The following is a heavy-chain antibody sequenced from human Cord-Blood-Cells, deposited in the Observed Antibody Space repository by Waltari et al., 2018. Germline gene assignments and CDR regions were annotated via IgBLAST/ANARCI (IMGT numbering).Heavy chain of an antibody. CDR2: ISSSGSTI. Sequence: EVQLVESGGGLVQPGGSLRLSCAASGFTFSSYEMNWVRQAPGKGQEWVSYISSSGSTIYYADSVKVRFTISRDNAKNSLYLQMNSLRAEDMAVYYCARDGGWLRPFDYWGQGTLVTVSS. D-gene: IGHD5-12*01. CDR3: ARDGGWLRPFDY. J-gene: IGHJ4*02. V-gene: IGHV3-48*03. CDR1: GFTFSSYE.